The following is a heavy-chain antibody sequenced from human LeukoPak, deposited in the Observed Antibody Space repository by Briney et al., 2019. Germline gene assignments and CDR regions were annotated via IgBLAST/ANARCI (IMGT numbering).Heavy chain of an antibody. CDR2: IYFSGST. D-gene: IGHD5-18*01. CDR3: ARRTKYTAMATFDY. J-gene: IGHJ4*02. V-gene: IGHV4-61*02. CDR1: GDSINSGSYY. Sequence: ASQTLSLTCTVSGDSINSGSYYWSWIRQPAVKGLEWIGRIYFSGSTNYNPSLKSRVTISVDTSKNQFSLKLSSVTAADTAVYYCARRTKYTAMATFDYWGQGTLVTVSS.